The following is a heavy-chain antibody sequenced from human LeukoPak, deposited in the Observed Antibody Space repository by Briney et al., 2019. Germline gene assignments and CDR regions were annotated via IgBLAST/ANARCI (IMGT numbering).Heavy chain of an antibody. Sequence: SQTLSLTCAISGDSVSSNSAAWNWIRQSPSRGLEWLGRTYYRSEWYNDYAVSVKSRITINPDTSKNQFSLQLNSVTPEDTAVYYCARSFHSSGWHAGPDYWGQGTLVTVSS. CDR2: TYYRSEWYN. V-gene: IGHV6-1*01. CDR1: GDSVSSNSAA. CDR3: ARSFHSSGWHAGPDY. D-gene: IGHD6-19*01. J-gene: IGHJ4*02.